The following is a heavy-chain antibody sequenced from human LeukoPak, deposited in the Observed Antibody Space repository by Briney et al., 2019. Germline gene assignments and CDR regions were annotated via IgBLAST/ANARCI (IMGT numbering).Heavy chain of an antibody. V-gene: IGHV3-23*01. CDR2: ISGSGGST. D-gene: IGHD5-24*01. Sequence: PGGSLRLSCAASGFTFSSYGMSWVRQAGGKGREWVSAISGSGGSTYYADSVKGRFTISRDNSKNTLYLQMNSLRADDTAVYYCARVRDGYLYYFDYWGQGTLVTVSS. CDR3: ARVRDGYLYYFDY. J-gene: IGHJ4*02. CDR1: GFTFSSYG.